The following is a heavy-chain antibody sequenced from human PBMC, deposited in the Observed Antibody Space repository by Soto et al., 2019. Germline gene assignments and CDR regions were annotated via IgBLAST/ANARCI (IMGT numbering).Heavy chain of an antibody. D-gene: IGHD4-17*01. CDR2: IYYSGST. J-gene: IGHJ6*02. Sequence: SETLSLTCTVSGGSISSYYWSWIRQPPGKGLEWIGYIYYSGSTNYNPSLKSRVTISVDTSKNQFSLKLSSVTAADTAVYYCARYTVTDYYYGMDVWGQGTTVT. V-gene: IGHV4-59*01. CDR1: GGSISSYY. CDR3: ARYTVTDYYYGMDV.